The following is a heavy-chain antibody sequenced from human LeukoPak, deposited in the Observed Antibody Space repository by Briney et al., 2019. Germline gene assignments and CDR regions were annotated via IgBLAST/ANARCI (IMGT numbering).Heavy chain of an antibody. CDR1: GYTFTSYY. CDR2: INPSGGST. CDR3: ARDSSSGWYAGY. V-gene: IGHV1-46*01. D-gene: IGHD6-19*01. J-gene: IGHJ4*02. Sequence: ASVKVSFKASGYTFTSYYMHWVRQAPGQGLEWMGIINPSGGSTSYAQKFQGRVTMTRDTSTSTVYMELSSLRSEDTAVYYCARDSSSGWYAGYWGQGTLVTVSS.